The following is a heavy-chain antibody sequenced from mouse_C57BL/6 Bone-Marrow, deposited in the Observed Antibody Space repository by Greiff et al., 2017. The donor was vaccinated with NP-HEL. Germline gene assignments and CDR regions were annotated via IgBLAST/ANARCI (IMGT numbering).Heavy chain of an antibody. CDR1: GYTFTNHW. Sequence: QVQLQQSGAELVRPGTSVKMSCKASGYTFTNHWIGWAKQRPGHGLEWIGDIYPGGGYTNYNEKFKGKATLTADKSSSTAYMQFSSLTSEGSAVYYCARSDYYGSSYVGDWYFDVWGTGTTVTVSS. V-gene: IGHV1-63*01. CDR2: IYPGGGYT. J-gene: IGHJ1*03. CDR3: ARSDYYGSSYVGDWYFDV. D-gene: IGHD1-1*01.